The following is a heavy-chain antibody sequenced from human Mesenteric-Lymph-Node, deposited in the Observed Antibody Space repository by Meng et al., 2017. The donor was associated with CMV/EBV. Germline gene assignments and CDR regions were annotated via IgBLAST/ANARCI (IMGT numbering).Heavy chain of an antibody. Sequence: SVKVSCKASGGTFSSYAISWVRQAPGQGLEWMGGIIPIFGTANYAQKFQGRVTITTDEFTSTAYMELSSLRSEDTAVYYCAIPQAGVFGVVVYGMDVWGQGTTVTVSS. CDR1: GGTFSSYA. V-gene: IGHV1-69*05. CDR2: IIPIFGTA. D-gene: IGHD3-3*01. CDR3: AIPQAGVFGVVVYGMDV. J-gene: IGHJ6*02.